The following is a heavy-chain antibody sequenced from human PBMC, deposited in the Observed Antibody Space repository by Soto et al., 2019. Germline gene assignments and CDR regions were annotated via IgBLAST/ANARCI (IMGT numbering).Heavy chain of an antibody. J-gene: IGHJ6*02. D-gene: IGHD2-21*01. CDR1: GGSISSGGYY. V-gene: IGHV4-31*03. Sequence: QVQLQESGPGLVKPSQTLSLTCTVSGGSISSGGYYWSWIRQHPGKGLEWIGYIYYSGSTYYNPSLKSRATISVDTSKNQFSLKLISVTAADTSVYYCAASCVGCGGFNYYGMDVWGQGTTVTVSS. CDR3: AASCVGCGGFNYYGMDV. CDR2: IYYSGST.